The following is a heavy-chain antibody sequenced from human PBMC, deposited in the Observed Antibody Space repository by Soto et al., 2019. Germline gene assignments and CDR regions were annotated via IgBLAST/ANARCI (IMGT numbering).Heavy chain of an antibody. V-gene: IGHV3-73*01. CDR1: GFTFSGSA. J-gene: IGHJ6*02. CDR3: TEGRGYSRSWTSTTNGMDV. D-gene: IGHD6-13*01. Sequence: EVQLVESGGGLVQPGGSLKLSCAASGFTFSGSAMHWVRQASGKGLEWVGRIRSKANSYATAYAASVKGRFTISRDDSTNTENLQMNSLKTEDPAVYYCTEGRGYSRSWTSTTNGMDVWGQGTAVTVSS. CDR2: IRSKANSYAT.